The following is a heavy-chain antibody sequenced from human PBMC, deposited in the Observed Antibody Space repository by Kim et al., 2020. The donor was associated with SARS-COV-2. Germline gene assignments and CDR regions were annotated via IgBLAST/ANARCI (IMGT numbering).Heavy chain of an antibody. D-gene: IGHD2-15*01. CDR3: AKDDSCSAGSCDSGAFDL. Sequence: VKGRFTISRDNSKNTLYLQMNSLRAEDTAVYYCAKDDSCSAGSCDSGAFDLWGQGTMVTVSS. J-gene: IGHJ3*01. V-gene: IGHV3-30*02.